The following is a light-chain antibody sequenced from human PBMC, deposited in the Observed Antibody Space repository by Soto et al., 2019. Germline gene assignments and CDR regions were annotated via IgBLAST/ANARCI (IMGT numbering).Light chain of an antibody. J-gene: IGKJ1*01. CDR3: QQYNSYSATWT. V-gene: IGKV1-5*03. Sequence: DIQMTQSPSTLSASVGDRVTITCRASQSISSWLAWYQQKPGKAPKLLIYKASSLESGVPSRFSGSGSGTEFNLTISSLQPDDFAPYYCQQYNSYSATWTFGQGTKVEIK. CDR1: QSISSW. CDR2: KAS.